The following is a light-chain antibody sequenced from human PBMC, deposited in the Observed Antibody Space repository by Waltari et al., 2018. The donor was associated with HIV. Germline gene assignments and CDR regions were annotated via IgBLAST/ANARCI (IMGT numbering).Light chain of an antibody. CDR2: DAN. CDR1: SSVIATYNY. CDR3: TSYISSSTLL. J-gene: IGLJ3*02. Sequence: QSALTHPASVSGSLGQSITISCVGTSSVIATYNYLSWYQHHPPKAPRLVIYDANTRPSGVPFRVSGSKSGNTASLTISGLQAEDEADYYCTSYISSSTLLFGGGTKVTVL. V-gene: IGLV2-14*01.